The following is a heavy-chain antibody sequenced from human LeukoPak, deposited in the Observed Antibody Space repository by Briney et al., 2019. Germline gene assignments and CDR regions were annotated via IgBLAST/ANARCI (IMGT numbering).Heavy chain of an antibody. CDR2: IYYSGST. CDR1: GGSISSGGYY. V-gene: IGHV4-31*03. D-gene: IGHD6-19*01. Sequence: SQTLSLTCTVSGGSISSGGYYWSWIRQHPGKGLEWIGYIYYSGSTYYNPSLKSRVTISVDTSKNQFSLNLSSVTAADTAVYYCARAGWFSTTWHFDYWGQGILVTVSS. CDR3: ARAGWFSTTWHFDY. J-gene: IGHJ4*02.